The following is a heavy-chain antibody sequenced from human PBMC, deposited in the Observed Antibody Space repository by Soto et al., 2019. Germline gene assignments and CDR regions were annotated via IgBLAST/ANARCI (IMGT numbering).Heavy chain of an antibody. V-gene: IGHV3-33*01. CDR1: GFTFSSYG. CDR3: GRDGGSVAGTGAFDY. Sequence: QVQLVESGGGVVQPGRSLRLSCAASGFTFSSYGMHWVRQAPGKGLEWVAVIWYDGSNKYYADSVKGRFTISRDNSKNTLYLQMNGVRAEDTAVYDCGRDGGSVAGTGAFDYWGQGTLVTVSS. CDR2: IWYDGSNK. J-gene: IGHJ4*02. D-gene: IGHD6-19*01.